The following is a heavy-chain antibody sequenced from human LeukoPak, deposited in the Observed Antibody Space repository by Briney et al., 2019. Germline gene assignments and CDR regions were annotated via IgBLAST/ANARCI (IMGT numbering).Heavy chain of an antibody. CDR3: ASEYYYGSGSYYN. V-gene: IGHV4-30-4*01. CDR2: IYYSGST. CDR1: GGSISSGDYY. D-gene: IGHD3-10*01. Sequence: SQTLSLTCTVSGGSISSGDYYWSWIRQPPGKGLEWIGYIYYSGSTYYNPSLKSRVTISVDRSKNQFSLKLSSVTAADTAVYYCASEYYYGSGSYYNWGQGTLVAVSS. J-gene: IGHJ4*02.